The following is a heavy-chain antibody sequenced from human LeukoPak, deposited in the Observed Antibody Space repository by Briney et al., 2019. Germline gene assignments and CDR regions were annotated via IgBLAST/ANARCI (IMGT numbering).Heavy chain of an antibody. V-gene: IGHV3-7*03. CDR1: GFTLSSYW. Sequence: PGGSLRLSCAASGFTLSSYWMSWVRQAPGKGLEWVANIKQDGSEKYYVDSVKGRFTISRDNAKNSLYLQMNSLRAEDTAVYYCARDYYYYGMDVWGKGTTVTVSS. CDR2: IKQDGSEK. J-gene: IGHJ6*04. CDR3: ARDYYYYGMDV.